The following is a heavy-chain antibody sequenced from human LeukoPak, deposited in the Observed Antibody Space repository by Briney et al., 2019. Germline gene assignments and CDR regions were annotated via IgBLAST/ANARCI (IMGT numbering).Heavy chain of an antibody. V-gene: IGHV3-48*01. J-gene: IGHJ5*02. D-gene: IGHD1-26*01. CDR2: LSSSSSTI. CDR1: GFTFSSYS. CDR3: ARDALRFSGSYPNWFDP. Sequence: GSLRLSCAASGFTFSSYSMNWVRQAPGKGLGWVSYLSSSSSTIYYADSVKGRFTISRDNAKNSLYLQMDSLRAEDTAVYYCARDALRFSGSYPNWFDPWGQGTLVTVSS.